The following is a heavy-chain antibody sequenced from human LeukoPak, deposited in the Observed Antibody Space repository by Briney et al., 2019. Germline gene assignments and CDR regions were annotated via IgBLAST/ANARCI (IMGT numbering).Heavy chain of an antibody. D-gene: IGHD1-26*01. CDR1: GGPISSYY. CDR3: ARDRMGAPRPIYWYFDL. J-gene: IGHJ2*01. Sequence: PSETLSLTCTVSGGPISSYYWSWIRQPAGKGLEWIGRISTSGRTNYNPSLKSRVIMSVDTSKNQFSLKLSSVTAADTAVYYCARDRMGAPRPIYWYFDLWGRGTLVTVSS. CDR2: ISTSGRT. V-gene: IGHV4-4*07.